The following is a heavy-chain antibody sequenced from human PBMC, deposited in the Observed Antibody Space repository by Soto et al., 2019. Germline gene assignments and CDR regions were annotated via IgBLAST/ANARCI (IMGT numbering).Heavy chain of an antibody. J-gene: IGHJ6*02. D-gene: IGHD5-12*01. CDR2: ISTYNGDT. Sequence: ASVKVSCKASGYTFTRSGISWVRQAPGQGLEWMGWISTYNGDTNYAQTFQGRVTMTTDTSTSTVYMELGSLRSDDTAVYYCAREGVAPYYYYGMDVWGQGTPVTVSS. V-gene: IGHV1-18*01. CDR1: GYTFTRSG. CDR3: AREGVAPYYYYGMDV.